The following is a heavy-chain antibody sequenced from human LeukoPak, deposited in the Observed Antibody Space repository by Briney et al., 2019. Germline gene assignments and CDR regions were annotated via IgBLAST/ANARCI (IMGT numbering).Heavy chain of an antibody. V-gene: IGHV4-34*01. Sequence: SETPSLTCAVYGGSFSGYYWSWIRQPPGKGLEWIGEINHSGSTNYNPSLKSRVTISVDTSKNQFSLKLSSVTAADTAVYYCARRGLYYYDSSGYYPFDYWGQGTLVTVSS. CDR1: GGSFSGYY. CDR3: ARRGLYYYDSSGYYPFDY. J-gene: IGHJ4*02. CDR2: INHSGST. D-gene: IGHD3-22*01.